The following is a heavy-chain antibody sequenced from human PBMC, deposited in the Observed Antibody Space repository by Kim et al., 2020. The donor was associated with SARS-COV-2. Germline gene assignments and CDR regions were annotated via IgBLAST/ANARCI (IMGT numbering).Heavy chain of an antibody. Sequence: TYYTPSLKTRATISMDRSKIQFSLTLTSVTAPDTAVYYCTRGPYSDYFDYWGQGTLVTVSS. CDR2: T. V-gene: IGHV4-30-2*01. D-gene: IGHD4-4*01. CDR3: TRGPYSDYFDY. J-gene: IGHJ4*02.